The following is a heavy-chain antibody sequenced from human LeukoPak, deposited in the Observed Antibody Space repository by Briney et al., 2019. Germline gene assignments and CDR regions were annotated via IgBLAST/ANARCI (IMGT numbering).Heavy chain of an antibody. CDR2: IKQDGSEK. D-gene: IGHD2-2*01. V-gene: IGHV3-7*03. CDR3: ARAPGRSGTNGYWFDP. J-gene: IGHJ5*02. CDR1: GFTFSSCR. Sequence: GGSLRLSCAGSGFTFSSCRMSWVRQAPGRGLEWVANIKQDGSEKYYVDSVKGRFTISRDNAKNSLYLQMSSLRAEDTAVYYCARAPGRSGTNGYWFDPWGQGTLVSVSS.